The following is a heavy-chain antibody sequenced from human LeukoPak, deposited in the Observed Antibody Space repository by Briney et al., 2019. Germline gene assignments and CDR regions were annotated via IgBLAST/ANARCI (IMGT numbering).Heavy chain of an antibody. Sequence: SETLSLTCTVSGGSISSSNYYYWGWIRQPPGKGPEWIGSIYYSGSTYYNPSLKSRVTISVDTSNNHFSLKLSSVTAADTAVYYCARGLLYCSSTSCDYGMDVWGQGTTVTVSS. CDR1: GGSISSSNYYY. V-gene: IGHV4-39*02. CDR2: IYYSGST. D-gene: IGHD2-2*01. CDR3: ARGLLYCSSTSCDYGMDV. J-gene: IGHJ6*02.